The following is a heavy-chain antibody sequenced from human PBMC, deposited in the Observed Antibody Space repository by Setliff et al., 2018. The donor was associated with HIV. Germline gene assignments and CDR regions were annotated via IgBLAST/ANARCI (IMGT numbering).Heavy chain of an antibody. D-gene: IGHD1-26*01. CDR1: GYTFTGYY. CDR3: ARGPLIVGATPADY. V-gene: IGHV1-2*02. CDR2: INPNSGGT. Sequence: GASVKVSCKASGYTFTGYYMHWVRQAPGQGLEWMGWINPNSGGTNYAQKFQGRVTMTRGTSISTAYMELSRLRSDDTAVYYCARGPLIVGATPADYWGQGTLVTVSS. J-gene: IGHJ4*02.